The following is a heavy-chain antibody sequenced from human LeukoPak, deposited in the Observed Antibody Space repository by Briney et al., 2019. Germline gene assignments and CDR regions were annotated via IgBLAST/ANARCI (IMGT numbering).Heavy chain of an antibody. V-gene: IGHV4-59*01. CDR3: ARERSIAAPFDP. CDR1: GGSFSGYY. D-gene: IGHD6-6*01. CDR2: IFYSGNT. J-gene: IGHJ5*02. Sequence: PSETLSLTCAVYGGSFSGYYWSWIRQPPGKGLEWIGYIFYSGNTNYNPSLQSRVTISVDTSKNQFSLKLSSVTAADTAVYYCARERSIAAPFDPWGQGTLVTVSS.